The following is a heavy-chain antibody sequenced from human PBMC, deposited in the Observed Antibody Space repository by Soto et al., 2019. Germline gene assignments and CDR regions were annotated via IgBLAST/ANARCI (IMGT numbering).Heavy chain of an antibody. CDR1: GGSISSYY. V-gene: IGHV4-59*01. CDR2: IYYSGST. D-gene: IGHD6-13*01. CDR3: ARAGHVNYSSSWGMDV. J-gene: IGHJ6*02. Sequence: QVQLQESGPGLVKPSETLSLTCTVSGGSISSYYWSWIRQPPGKGLEWIGYIYYSGSTNYNPSLKSRVTISVDTSKTQFSLKLSSVTAADTAVYYCARAGHVNYSSSWGMDVWGQGTTVTVSS.